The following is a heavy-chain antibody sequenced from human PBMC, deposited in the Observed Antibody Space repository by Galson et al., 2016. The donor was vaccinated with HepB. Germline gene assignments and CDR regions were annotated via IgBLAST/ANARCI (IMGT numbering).Heavy chain of an antibody. CDR3: AKGRLPSRYCFYYYMDV. J-gene: IGHJ6*03. Sequence: SLRLSCAASGLTFGNYAMNWVRQAPGKGLEWVSVINPTGDTTYYADSVQGRFTVSRDNSQNTLYLQMNSLGAEDTAIYYCAKGRLPSRYCFYYYMDVWGKGTTVTVSS. CDR1: GLTFGNYA. D-gene: IGHD5-12*01. CDR2: INPTGDTT. V-gene: IGHV3-23*01.